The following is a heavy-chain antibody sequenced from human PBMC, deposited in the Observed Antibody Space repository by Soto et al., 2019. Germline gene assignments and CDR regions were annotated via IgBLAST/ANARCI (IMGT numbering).Heavy chain of an antibody. CDR3: ARHEDVDTAFDY. V-gene: IGHV4-39*01. CDR1: SGSISSSDCY. CDR2: IFYSGST. D-gene: IGHD5-18*01. Sequence: PSETLSLTCTVSSGSISSSDCYWGWIRQPPGKGLEWIGSIFYSGSTFYNPSLKSRVTISVDTSKNQFSLTLTSVTAADTAVYYCARHEDVDTAFDYWGLGTLVTVSS. J-gene: IGHJ4*02.